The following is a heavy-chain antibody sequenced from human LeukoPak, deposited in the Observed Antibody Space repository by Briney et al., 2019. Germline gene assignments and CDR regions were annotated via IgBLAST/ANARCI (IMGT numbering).Heavy chain of an antibody. D-gene: IGHD6-19*01. CDR3: ARDFSALGIAVAGARGHYYYGMDV. CDR1: GGTFSSYA. Sequence: SVKVSCKASGGTFSSYAIGWVRQAPGQGLEWMGRIIPIFGIANYAQKFQGRVTITADKSTSTAYMELSSLRSEDTAVYYCARDFSALGIAVAGARGHYYYGMDVRGQGTTVTVSS. J-gene: IGHJ6*02. V-gene: IGHV1-69*04. CDR2: IIPIFGIA.